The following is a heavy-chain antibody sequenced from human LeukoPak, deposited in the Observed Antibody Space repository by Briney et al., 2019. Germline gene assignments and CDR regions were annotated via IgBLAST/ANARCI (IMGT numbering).Heavy chain of an antibody. V-gene: IGHV4-31*03. Sequence: SQTLSLTCTVSGGSISSGGYYWSWIRQHPGKGLEWIGYIYCSGSTYYNPSLKSRVTISVDTSKNQFSLKLSSVTAADTAVYYCARALALDYYDSSGLVDYWGQGTLVTVSS. D-gene: IGHD3-22*01. J-gene: IGHJ4*02. CDR3: ARALALDYYDSSGLVDY. CDR2: IYCSGST. CDR1: GGSISSGGYY.